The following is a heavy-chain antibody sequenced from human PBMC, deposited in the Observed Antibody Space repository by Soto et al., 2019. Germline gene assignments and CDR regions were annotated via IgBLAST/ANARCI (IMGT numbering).Heavy chain of an antibody. Sequence: QVQLVESGGGVVQPGRSLRLSCAAAGFTFSGYAMHGVRQAPGKGLEWVAVISYDGSNKYYADSVKGRFTISGDNSKNTLYLQMNSLRAKDTAVYYCARDKRDLRFLEWSYYFDYWGQGTLVTVSS. J-gene: IGHJ4*02. CDR2: ISYDGSNK. CDR1: GFTFSGYA. CDR3: ARDKRDLRFLEWSYYFDY. D-gene: IGHD3-3*01. V-gene: IGHV3-30-3*01.